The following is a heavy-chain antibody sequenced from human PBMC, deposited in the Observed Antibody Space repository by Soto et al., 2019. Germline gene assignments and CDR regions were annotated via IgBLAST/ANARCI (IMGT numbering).Heavy chain of an antibody. CDR3: ARDLGFGSYYYGMDV. V-gene: IGHV3-13*01. CDR2: IGTAGDT. D-gene: IGHD3-16*01. Sequence: GGSLRLSCAASGFTFSSYDMHWVRQATGKGLEWVSAIGTAGDTYYPGSVKGRFTISRENAKNSLYLQMNSLRAEDTAVYYCARDLGFGSYYYGMDVWGQGTTVTVSS. J-gene: IGHJ6*02. CDR1: GFTFSSYD.